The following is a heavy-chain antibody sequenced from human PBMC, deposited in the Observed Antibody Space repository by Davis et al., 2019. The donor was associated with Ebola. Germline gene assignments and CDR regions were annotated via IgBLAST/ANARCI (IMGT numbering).Heavy chain of an antibody. CDR3: AQAWGTGDACWFAP. J-gene: IGHJ5*02. CDR2: ISGGGTIT. D-gene: IGHD7-27*01. Sequence: GESPKTPRAASGFTLRNYAMSWVRQTPGKGPEWVSSISGGGTITYYSDPVKGRFTISLDNSKNTVSLHMNFLRVEDTATYNCAQAWGTGDACWFAPWGQGTLVTVSS. CDR1: GFTLRNYA. V-gene: IGHV3-23*01.